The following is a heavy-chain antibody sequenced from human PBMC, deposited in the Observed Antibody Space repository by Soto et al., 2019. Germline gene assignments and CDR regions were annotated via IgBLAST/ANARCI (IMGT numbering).Heavy chain of an antibody. D-gene: IGHD3-22*01. CDR1: GFTFSSYS. V-gene: IGHV3-48*02. J-gene: IGHJ3*02. Sequence: PGGSLRLSCAASGFTFSSYSINWVRQAPGKGLEWVSYISSSSSTIYYADSVKGRFTISRDNAKNALYLQMISLRDEDTAVYYCASIREYYDESSGYYRGAFDIGGQGTMGTVS. CDR2: ISSSSSTI. CDR3: ASIREYYDESSGYYRGAFDI.